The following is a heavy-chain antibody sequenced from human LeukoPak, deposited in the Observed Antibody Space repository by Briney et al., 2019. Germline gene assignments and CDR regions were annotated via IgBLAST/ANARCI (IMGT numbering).Heavy chain of an antibody. CDR3: AKDMEPYCSGGSCYSSFDY. CDR1: GFTFDDYA. J-gene: IGHJ4*02. D-gene: IGHD2-15*01. V-gene: IGHV3-9*01. Sequence: GGSLRLSCAASGFTFDDYAMHWVRQAPGKGLEWDSGISWNSGSIGYADSVKGRFTISRDNAKNSLYLQMNSLRAEDTALYYCAKDMEPYCSGGSCYSSFDYWGQGTLVTVSS. CDR2: ISWNSGSI.